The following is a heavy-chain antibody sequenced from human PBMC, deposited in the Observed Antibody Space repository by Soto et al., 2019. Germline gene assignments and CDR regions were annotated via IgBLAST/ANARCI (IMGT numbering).Heavy chain of an antibody. V-gene: IGHV4-61*01. CDR2: IYYSGST. D-gene: IGHD3-3*01. CDR3: ARVGRITIFGVVIKNFDY. J-gene: IGHJ4*02. CDR1: GGSVSSGSYY. Sequence: SETLSLTCTASGGSVSSGSYYWSWIRQPPGKGLEWIGYIYYSGSTNYNPSLKSRVTISVDTSKNQFSLKLSSVTAADTAVYYCARVGRITIFGVVIKNFDYWGQGTLVTVSS.